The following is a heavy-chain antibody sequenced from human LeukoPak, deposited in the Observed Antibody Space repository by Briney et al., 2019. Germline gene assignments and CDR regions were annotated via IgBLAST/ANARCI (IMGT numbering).Heavy chain of an antibody. J-gene: IGHJ4*02. Sequence: GGSLRLSCAASGFTFSTYAMSWVRQAPGRGLEWVSAISGSGGGTYYADSVKGRFTISRDNSRKTLYLQMNSLRAEDTAVYYCARSEYDYVWGSYRYFDYWGQGTLVTVSS. CDR2: ISGSGGGT. D-gene: IGHD3-16*02. V-gene: IGHV3-23*01. CDR3: ARSEYDYVWGSYRYFDY. CDR1: GFTFSTYA.